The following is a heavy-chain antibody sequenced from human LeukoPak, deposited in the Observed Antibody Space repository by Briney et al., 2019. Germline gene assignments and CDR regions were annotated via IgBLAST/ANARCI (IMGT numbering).Heavy chain of an antibody. CDR3: ARDGGWEPLGPDAFDI. J-gene: IGHJ3*02. V-gene: IGHV3-23*01. CDR1: GFTFITYA. D-gene: IGHD1-26*01. Sequence: QSGGSLRLSCAASGFTFITYAISWARRAPGKGLEWVTAISGTGSSSYYPDSVKGRFTISRDSSKNTLYLQMNSLRAEDTAVYYCARDGGWEPLGPDAFDIWGQGTMVTVSS. CDR2: ISGTGSSS.